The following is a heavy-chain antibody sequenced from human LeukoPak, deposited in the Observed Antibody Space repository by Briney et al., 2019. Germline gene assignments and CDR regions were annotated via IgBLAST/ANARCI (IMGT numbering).Heavy chain of an antibody. V-gene: IGHV4-39*07. D-gene: IGHD3-16*01. Sequence: KSSETLSLTCTVSGGSISSSSYYWGWIRQPPGKGLEWIGSIYYCGSTYYNPSLKSRVTISVDTSKNQFSLKLSSVTAADTAVYYCARRGVMRWFDPWGQGTLVTVSS. CDR3: ARRGVMRWFDP. J-gene: IGHJ5*02. CDR2: IYYCGST. CDR1: GGSISSSSYY.